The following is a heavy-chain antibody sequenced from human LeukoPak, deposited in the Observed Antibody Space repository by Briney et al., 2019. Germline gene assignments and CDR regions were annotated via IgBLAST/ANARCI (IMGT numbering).Heavy chain of an antibody. J-gene: IGHJ3*02. CDR2: IYSDNT. Sequence: GGSLRLSCTVSGFTVSSNSMSWVRQAPGKGLEWVSFIYSDNTHYSDSVKGRFTISRDNSKNTLYLQMNSLRAEDTAVYYCAREYSSGSEYAFDIWGQGTMVTVSS. V-gene: IGHV3-53*01. D-gene: IGHD6-25*01. CDR1: GFTVSSNS. CDR3: AREYSSGSEYAFDI.